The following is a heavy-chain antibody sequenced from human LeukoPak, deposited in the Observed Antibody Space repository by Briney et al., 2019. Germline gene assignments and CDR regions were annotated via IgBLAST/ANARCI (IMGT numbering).Heavy chain of an antibody. J-gene: IGHJ4*02. CDR1: GFTFSSYG. CDR2: IRYDGSNK. V-gene: IGHV3-30*02. Sequence: GGSLRLSCAASGFTFSSYGMHWVRQAPGKGLEWVAFIRYDGSNKYYADSVKGRFTISRDNSKNTLYLQMNSLRAEDTAVYYCAKLRGDGYNSFDYWGQGTLVTVSS. CDR3: AKLRGDGYNSFDY. D-gene: IGHD5-24*01.